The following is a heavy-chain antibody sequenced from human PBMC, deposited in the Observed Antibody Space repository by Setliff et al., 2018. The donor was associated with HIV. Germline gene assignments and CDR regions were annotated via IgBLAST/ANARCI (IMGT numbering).Heavy chain of an antibody. V-gene: IGHV4-39*01. Sequence: SETLSLTCTVSGGSISSSSYYWGWIRQPPGKGLEWIGNIYYSGSTYYNPSLKSRVTISVDTSENQFSLRLNSVTAADTAVYYCARAPWIQLWDLLDYWGQGTLVTVSS. CDR2: IYYSGST. D-gene: IGHD5-18*01. J-gene: IGHJ4*02. CDR3: ARAPWIQLWDLLDY. CDR1: GGSISSSSYY.